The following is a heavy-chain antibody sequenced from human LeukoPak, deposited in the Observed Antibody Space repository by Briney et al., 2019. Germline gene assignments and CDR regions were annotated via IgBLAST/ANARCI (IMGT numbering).Heavy chain of an antibody. D-gene: IGHD5-18*01. V-gene: IGHV3-74*01. CDR3: ARGGYGAHMG. CDR2: INSDGSTT. CDR1: GFTFRRFW. J-gene: IGHJ4*02. Sequence: GGSLRLSCAASGFTFRRFWMHWVRQPPGNGLVWVSGINSDGSTTGYADSVKGRFTISRDNAKSTVHLQMNSLRAEDTAVYYCARGGYGAHMGWGQGTLVTVSS.